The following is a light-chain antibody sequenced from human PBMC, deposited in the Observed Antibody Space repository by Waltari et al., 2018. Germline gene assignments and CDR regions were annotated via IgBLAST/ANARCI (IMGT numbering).Light chain of an antibody. V-gene: IGKV1-5*03. J-gene: IGKJ1*01. Sequence: DIQLPQSPSPLSASVGDRGIITCRASQSINTWLAWYQQKPGKAPRVLIYRASSLEVGVPSRFSGSGSGTEFTLTISGLQPDDFATYYCQQYNSYSTFGQGTRVEIK. CDR2: RAS. CDR3: QQYNSYST. CDR1: QSINTW.